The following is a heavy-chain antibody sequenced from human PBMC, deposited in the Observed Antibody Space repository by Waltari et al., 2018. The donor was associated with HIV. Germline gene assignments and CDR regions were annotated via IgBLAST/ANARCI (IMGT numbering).Heavy chain of an antibody. J-gene: IGHJ4*02. V-gene: IGHV3-53*01. D-gene: IGHD3-3*01. CDR3: ARARTYYDFWSGNYSPDYFDY. CDR1: GITVSSNY. CDR2: IYSGGST. Sequence: EVQLVESGGGLIQPGGSLRLPCAASGITVSSNYMPWVRQPPGKGLEWVAVIYSGGSTYYADSVKGRFTISRDNSKNTLYLQMNSLRAEDTAVYYCARARTYYDFWSGNYSPDYFDYWGQGTLITVSS.